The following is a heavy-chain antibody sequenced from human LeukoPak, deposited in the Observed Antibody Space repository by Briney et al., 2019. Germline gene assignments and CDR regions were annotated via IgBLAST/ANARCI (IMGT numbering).Heavy chain of an antibody. CDR2: IKQDGSGK. V-gene: IGHV3-7*05. Sequence: HSGGSLRLSCVASGFTFSNYWMSWVRQAPGKGLEWVANIKQDGSGKYFVDSVKGRFTISRDNVKNSLYLQMNSLRAEDTAVYYCARCLGGDYVSDTYWYFDLWGRGTLVTVSS. CDR1: GFTFSNYW. D-gene: IGHD4-17*01. CDR3: ARCLGGDYVSDTYWYFDL. J-gene: IGHJ2*01.